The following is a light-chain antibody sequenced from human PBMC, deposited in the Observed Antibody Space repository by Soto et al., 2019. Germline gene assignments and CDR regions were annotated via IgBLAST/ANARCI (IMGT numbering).Light chain of an antibody. Sequence: QSVLTQPHSVSGSTGQSVAIFCSGTSSDVGGYNYVSWYQQHPGKAPKLIIFDVNKRPSGVPDRFSGSKSGSTASLTISGLQAEDEADYYCCSYGGSFYVVGTGTKVTVL. J-gene: IGLJ1*01. V-gene: IGLV2-11*01. CDR3: CSYGGSFYV. CDR1: SSDVGGYNY. CDR2: DVN.